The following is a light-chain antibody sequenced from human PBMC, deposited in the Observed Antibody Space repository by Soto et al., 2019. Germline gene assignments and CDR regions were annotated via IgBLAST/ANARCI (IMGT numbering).Light chain of an antibody. CDR3: SSYTSSSTLL. J-gene: IGLJ2*01. V-gene: IGLV2-14*01. Sequence: QSVLTQPASVSGSPGQSITISCTGTSSDVGGYNYVSWYQQHPGKAPKVIIYEVSNRPSGVSNRFSGSKSGNTASLTISGLQAEDEADYYCSSYTSSSTLLFGGGTQLTVL. CDR1: SSDVGGYNY. CDR2: EVS.